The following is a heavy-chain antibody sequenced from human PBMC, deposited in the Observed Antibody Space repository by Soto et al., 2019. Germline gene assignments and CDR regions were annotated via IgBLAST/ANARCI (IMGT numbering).Heavy chain of an antibody. Sequence: LRLSCAASEFTFSTYPMHWVRQAPGKGLEWVAVISYDETTEYYADSVKGRFTISRDNSKNTLYLQMNTLRADDTAVYYCARGASDFWGGYPEIHFFDNWGQGTLVTVSS. CDR2: ISYDETTE. D-gene: IGHD3-3*01. J-gene: IGHJ4*02. CDR1: EFTFSTYP. CDR3: ARGASDFWGGYPEIHFFDN. V-gene: IGHV3-30-3*01.